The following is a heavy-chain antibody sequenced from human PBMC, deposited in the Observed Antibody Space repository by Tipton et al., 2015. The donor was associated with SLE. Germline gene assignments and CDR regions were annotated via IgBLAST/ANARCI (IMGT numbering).Heavy chain of an antibody. D-gene: IGHD1-26*01. J-gene: IGHJ3*02. Sequence: TLSLTCTVSGGSISSHYWSWIRQPPGKGLEWIGYIYYSGSTNYNPSLKSRVTISVDTSKNQFSLKLSSVTAADTAVYYCAGIVGEEAAFDIWGQGTMVTVSS. CDR2: IYYSGST. V-gene: IGHV4-59*11. CDR3: AGIVGEEAAFDI. CDR1: GGSISSHY.